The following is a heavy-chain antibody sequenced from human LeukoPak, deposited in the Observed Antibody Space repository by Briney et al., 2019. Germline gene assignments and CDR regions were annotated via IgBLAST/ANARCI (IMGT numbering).Heavy chain of an antibody. Sequence: GGSLRLSCAASGFTFSNYWMHWVRQDPGKGLVWVSFINPDGRTKNYADSVKGRFTISRANAKNALYLQMNSLRAEDTAVYYCAKDLHYGSADYWGQGTLVTVSS. CDR2: INPDGRTK. D-gene: IGHD3-10*01. J-gene: IGHJ4*02. V-gene: IGHV3-74*01. CDR1: GFTFSNYW. CDR3: AKDLHYGSADY.